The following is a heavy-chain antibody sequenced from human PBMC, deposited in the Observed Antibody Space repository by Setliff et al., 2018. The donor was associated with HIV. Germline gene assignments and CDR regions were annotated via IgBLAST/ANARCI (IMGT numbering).Heavy chain of an antibody. Sequence: SLRLSCAASGFTFSNYVMTWVRQAPGKGLEWVSAISGLSNVRNYADSVKGRFTISRDNSKNTLFLQVSSLRADDTAVYYCAKGYNADWYFFDYWGQGTLVTAPQ. CDR3: AKGYNADWYFFDY. J-gene: IGHJ4*02. CDR1: GFTFSNYV. V-gene: IGHV3-23*01. CDR2: ISGLSNVR. D-gene: IGHD1-20*01.